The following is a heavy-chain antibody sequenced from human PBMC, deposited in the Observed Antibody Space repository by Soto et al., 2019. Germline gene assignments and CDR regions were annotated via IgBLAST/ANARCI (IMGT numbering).Heavy chain of an antibody. CDR3: ARDKDRPQLAGNYFYIMDV. J-gene: IGHJ6*02. V-gene: IGHV1-69*12. Sequence: QVQVVQSGAEVTKPGSSVKVSCKASGGSFSTAAISWVRQAPGQGLEWMGGIMPIFRTADYTQKFQGRVTITADESTGKVYLALSSLRSEDTAVYSCARDKDRPQLAGNYFYIMDVWGQGTTVTVSS. CDR1: GGSFSTAA. CDR2: IMPIFRTA. D-gene: IGHD3-3*02.